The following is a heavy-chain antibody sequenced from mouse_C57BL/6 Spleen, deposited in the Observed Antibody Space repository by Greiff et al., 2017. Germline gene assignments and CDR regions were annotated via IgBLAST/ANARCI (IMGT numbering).Heavy chain of an antibody. CDR2: ISSGGDYI. D-gene: IGHD2-4*01. Sequence: EVQGVESGEGLVKPGGSLKLSCAASGFTFSSYAMSWVRQTPEKRLEWVAYISSGGDYIYYADTVKGRFTISRDNARNTLYLQMSSLKSEDTAMYYCTRGNSDDYDGAWFAYWGQGTLVTVSA. CDR1: GFTFSSYA. J-gene: IGHJ3*01. CDR3: TRGNSDDYDGAWFAY. V-gene: IGHV5-9-1*02.